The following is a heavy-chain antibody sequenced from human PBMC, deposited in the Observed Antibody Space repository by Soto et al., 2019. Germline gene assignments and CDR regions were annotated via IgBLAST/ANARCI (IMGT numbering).Heavy chain of an antibody. CDR2: ISDTGGRT. D-gene: IGHD3-10*01. V-gene: IGHV3-23*01. J-gene: IGHJ6*02. CDR1: GFTFSTYG. Sequence: DVQLWESGGGLVQPGGSLRLSCAASGFTFSTYGMSWVRQAPGKGLEWVSTISDTGGRTYYADSVRGRSTISRDNSKNTLSQQVNSLRAEDTAVYYCSYDSGSDYNVRGNYYYYGMDVWGQGTEVTVSS. CDR3: SYDSGSDYNVRGNYYYYGMDV.